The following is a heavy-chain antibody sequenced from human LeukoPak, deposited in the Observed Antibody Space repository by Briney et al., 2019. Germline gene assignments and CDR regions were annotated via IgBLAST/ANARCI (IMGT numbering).Heavy chain of an antibody. Sequence: PGRSLRLSCAASGFTFSSYAMQWVRQAPGKGLEWVAVISYDGSDKNYADSVKGRFTISRDNSKNTLYLQMNSLRADGTAVYYCARAVYRSGGYYFDYWGQGTLVIVSS. CDR1: GFTFSSYA. D-gene: IGHD6-19*01. J-gene: IGHJ4*02. CDR3: ARAVYRSGGYYFDY. CDR2: ISYDGSDK. V-gene: IGHV3-30*04.